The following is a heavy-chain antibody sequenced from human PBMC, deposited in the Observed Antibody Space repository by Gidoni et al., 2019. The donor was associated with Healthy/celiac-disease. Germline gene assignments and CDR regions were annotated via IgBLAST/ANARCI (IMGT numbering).Heavy chain of an antibody. CDR3: ARVAYYDILTGYHDPFDY. V-gene: IGHV4-61*01. J-gene: IGHJ4*02. Sequence: QVQLQESGPGLVKPTETLSLTCTVSGGTVSSGSYYWSWIRQPPGKGLEWIGYIYYIGSTNYHPSLKSRVTISVDTSKHQFSLELSSVTAADTAVYYCARVAYYDILTGYHDPFDYWGQGTLVTVSS. D-gene: IGHD3-9*01. CDR2: IYYIGST. CDR1: GGTVSSGSYY.